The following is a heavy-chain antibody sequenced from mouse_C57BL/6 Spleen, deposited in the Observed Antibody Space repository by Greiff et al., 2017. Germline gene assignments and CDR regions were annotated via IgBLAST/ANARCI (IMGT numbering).Heavy chain of an antibody. Sequence: QVQLQQPGAELVKPGASVKLSCKASGYTFTSYWMHWVKQRPGRGLEWIGRIGPNSGGTKYNEKFKGKATLTVDKPSSTAYMQLSSLTSEDSAVYYCASDDGYSCYCDYWGQGTTLTVSS. J-gene: IGHJ2*01. CDR2: IGPNSGGT. D-gene: IGHD2-3*01. CDR1: GYTFTSYW. CDR3: ASDDGYSCYCDY. V-gene: IGHV1-72*01.